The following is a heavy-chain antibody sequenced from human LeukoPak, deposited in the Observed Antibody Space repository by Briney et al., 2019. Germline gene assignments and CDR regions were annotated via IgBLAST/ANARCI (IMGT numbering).Heavy chain of an antibody. CDR1: GGSFSGYY. V-gene: IGHV4-34*01. CDR2: INHSGST. Sequence: SETLSLTCAVYGGSFSGYYWSWIRQPPGKGLEWIGEINHSGSTNYNPSLKSRVTISVDTSKNQFSLKLSSVTAADTAVYYCARVRQLGLDYWGRGTLVTVSS. CDR3: ARVRQLGLDY. D-gene: IGHD6-13*01. J-gene: IGHJ4*02.